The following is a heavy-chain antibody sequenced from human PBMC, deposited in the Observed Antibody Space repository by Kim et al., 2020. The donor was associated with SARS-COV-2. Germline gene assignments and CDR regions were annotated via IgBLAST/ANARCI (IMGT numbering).Heavy chain of an antibody. CDR2: INHSGST. CDR1: GGSFSGYY. J-gene: IGHJ4*02. Sequence: SETLSLTCAVYGGSFSGYYWSWIRQPPGKGLEWIGEINHSGSTNYNPSLKSRVTISVDTSKNQFSLKLSSVTAADTAVYYCARGRIQLGRLFDYWGQGTLVTVSS. D-gene: IGHD5-18*01. CDR3: ARGRIQLGRLFDY. V-gene: IGHV4-34*01.